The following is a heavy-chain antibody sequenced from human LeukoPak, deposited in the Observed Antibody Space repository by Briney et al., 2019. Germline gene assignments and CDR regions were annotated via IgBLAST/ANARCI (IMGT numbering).Heavy chain of an antibody. V-gene: IGHV3-23*01. CDR2: IGTNGDTT. CDR3: AKQIPAAGTGY. J-gene: IGHJ4*02. Sequence: GGSLRLSCAASGITFSNYAMNWVRQAPGKGLEWVSAIGTNGDTTYYADSVKGRFTISRDNSKNTLYLQMNSLRAGDTALYYCAKQIPAAGTGYWGQGTLVTVSS. D-gene: IGHD6-13*01. CDR1: GITFSNYA.